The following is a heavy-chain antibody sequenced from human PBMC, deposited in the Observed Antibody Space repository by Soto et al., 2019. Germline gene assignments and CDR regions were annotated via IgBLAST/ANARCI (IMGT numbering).Heavy chain of an antibody. V-gene: IGHV4-30-2*01. CDR1: RGSISSGGYS. CDR3: ARVPDV. J-gene: IGHJ6*02. Sequence: QLQLQESGSGLVKPSQTLSLTCAVSRGSISSGGYSWTWFRQPPVKGLEWIGYSYHSGSTYYNPSLKSRVTISVDRSKNQVSLKLSSVTAADTSVYYFARVPDVWGQGTTVTVSS. CDR2: SYHSGST.